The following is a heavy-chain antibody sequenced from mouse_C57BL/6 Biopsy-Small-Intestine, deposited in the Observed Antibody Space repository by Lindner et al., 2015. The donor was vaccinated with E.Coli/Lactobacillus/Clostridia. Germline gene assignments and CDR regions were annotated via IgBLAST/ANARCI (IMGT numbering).Heavy chain of an antibody. Sequence: VQLQESGAELVRPGASVKLSCTASGFNIKYYYMHWVKQRPEQGLEWIGKIDPENGDTECAPKFQGKVTMTADTSSNTAYLQLSSLTSEDTAVYYCTRYYFGFDYWGQGTTLTVSS. V-gene: IGHV14-1*01. D-gene: IGHD1-1*01. CDR1: GFNIKYYY. J-gene: IGHJ2*01. CDR2: IDPENGDT. CDR3: TRYYFGFDY.